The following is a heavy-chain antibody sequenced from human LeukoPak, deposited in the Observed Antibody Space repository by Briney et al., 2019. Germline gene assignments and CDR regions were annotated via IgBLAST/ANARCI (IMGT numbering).Heavy chain of an antibody. D-gene: IGHD3-10*01. CDR2: ISYDGSNK. CDR3: AKVELDYGWGSQIDY. CDR1: GFTFSSYG. Sequence: PGRSLRLSCAASGFTFSSYGMHWVRQAPGKGLEWVAVISYDGSNKYYADSVKGRFTISRDNSKNTLYLQMNSLRAEDTAVYYCAKVELDYGWGSQIDYWGQGTLVTVSS. J-gene: IGHJ4*02. V-gene: IGHV3-30*18.